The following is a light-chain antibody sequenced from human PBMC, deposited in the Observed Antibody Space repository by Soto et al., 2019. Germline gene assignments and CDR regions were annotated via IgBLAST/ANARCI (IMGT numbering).Light chain of an antibody. V-gene: IGLV1-51*02. CDR1: SSNIGKNF. CDR3: ASWDSSLYGVV. CDR2: END. Sequence: QSVLTQPPSVSAAPGQNVAISCSGGSSNIGKNFVSWYQQVPGAAPKVLIYENDKRLSGIPDRFSGSRSGTSVTLVIAGLQTGEEADYYCASWDSSLYGVVFGGGTKLTVL. J-gene: IGLJ3*02.